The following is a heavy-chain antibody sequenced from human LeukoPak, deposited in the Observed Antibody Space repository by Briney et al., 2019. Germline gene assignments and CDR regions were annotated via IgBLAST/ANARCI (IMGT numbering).Heavy chain of an antibody. J-gene: IGHJ3*01. CDR3: VSEPEATHIDLFDV. CDR1: GFSINSYG. V-gene: IGHV3-20*04. Sequence: PGGSLRLSCAASGFSINSYGMGWVRQVPGKGLEWVSGINQNGENIGYADSVKGRFTISRDNAKNSQQLQMDSLRADDTALYYCVSEPEATHIDLFDVWGQGTMVTVSS. CDR2: INQNGENI. D-gene: IGHD5-12*01.